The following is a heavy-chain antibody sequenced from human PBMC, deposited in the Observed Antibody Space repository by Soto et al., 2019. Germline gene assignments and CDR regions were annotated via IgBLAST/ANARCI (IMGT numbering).Heavy chain of an antibody. V-gene: IGHV3-33*01. J-gene: IGHJ4*02. D-gene: IGHD3-9*01. CDR3: ARGYFDWLCDY. Sequence: QVQLVESGGGVVQPGRSLRLSCAASGFTFSSYGMHWVRQAPGKGLEWVAVIWYDGSNKYYADSVKGRLTISRDNSKNTLYLQMNSLRAEDTAVYYCARGYFDWLCDYWGQGTLVTVSS. CDR2: IWYDGSNK. CDR1: GFTFSSYG.